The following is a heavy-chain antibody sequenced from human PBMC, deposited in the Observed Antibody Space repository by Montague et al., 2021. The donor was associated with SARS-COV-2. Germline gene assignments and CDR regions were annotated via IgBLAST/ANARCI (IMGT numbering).Heavy chain of an antibody. V-gene: IGHV2-70*01. CDR2: IDWDDDK. D-gene: IGHD3-10*01. J-gene: IGHJ6*02. CDR1: GFSLSTSGMC. Sequence: PALVKPTQTLTLTCTFSGFSLSTSGMCVSWIRQPPGKALEWLALIDWDDDKYYSTSLKTRLTISKDTSKNQVVLTMTNMDPVDTATYYCAWIPRAGITFYYYYGMDVWGQGTTVTVSS. CDR3: AWIPRAGITFYYYYGMDV.